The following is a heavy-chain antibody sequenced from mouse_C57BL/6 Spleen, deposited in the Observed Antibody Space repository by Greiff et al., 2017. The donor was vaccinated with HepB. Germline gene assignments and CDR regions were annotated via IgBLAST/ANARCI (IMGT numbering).Heavy chain of an antibody. Sequence: QVQLKQSGAELVRPGASVTLSCKASGYTFTDYEMHWVKQTPVHGLEWIGAIDPETGGTAYNQKFKGKAILTADKSSSTAYMELRSLTSEDSAVYYLTKPYYSNYVGFAYWGQGTLVTVSA. J-gene: IGHJ3*01. CDR1: GYTFTDYE. D-gene: IGHD2-5*01. CDR3: TKPYYSNYVGFAY. CDR2: IDPETGGT. V-gene: IGHV1-15*01.